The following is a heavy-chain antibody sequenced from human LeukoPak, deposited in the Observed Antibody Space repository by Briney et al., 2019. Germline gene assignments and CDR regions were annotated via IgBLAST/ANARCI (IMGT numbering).Heavy chain of an antibody. CDR1: GYTFTGSY. D-gene: IGHD6-13*01. J-gene: IGHJ4*02. Sequence: ASVKVSCRASGYTFTGSYMHWVRQAPGQGLEWMGWINPNSGGTNYAQKFQGRVTMTRDTSISTAYMELSRLRSDDTAVYYCARGRVAAAVFVFWGQGTLVTVSS. V-gene: IGHV1-2*02. CDR2: INPNSGGT. CDR3: ARGRVAAAVFVF.